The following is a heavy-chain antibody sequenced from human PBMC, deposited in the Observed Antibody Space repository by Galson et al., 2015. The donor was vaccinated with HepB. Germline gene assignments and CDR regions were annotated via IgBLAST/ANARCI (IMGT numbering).Heavy chain of an antibody. Sequence: SVKVSCKASGCTFTSYDINWVRQATGQGLEWMGWMNPNSGNTGYAQKFQGRVTMTRNTSISTAYMELSSLRSEDTAVYYCARGSRLRITIFGVVNFNWFDPWGQGTLVTVSS. D-gene: IGHD3-3*01. J-gene: IGHJ5*02. CDR1: GCTFTSYD. CDR3: ARGSRLRITIFGVVNFNWFDP. V-gene: IGHV1-8*01. CDR2: MNPNSGNT.